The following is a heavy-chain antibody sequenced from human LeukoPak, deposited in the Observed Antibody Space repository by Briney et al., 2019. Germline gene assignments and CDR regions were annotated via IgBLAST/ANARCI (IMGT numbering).Heavy chain of an antibody. CDR3: ARVVLSRGERDY. CDR2: VNWNGGST. V-gene: IGHV3-20*04. Sequence: PGGSLRLSCAASGFTFADYGMSWVRQAPGRGLEWVSGVNWNGGSTGYVDSVKGRFTISRDNAKSSLYLQMNSLRAEDTALYYCARVVLSRGERDYWGQGTLATVSS. CDR1: GFTFADYG. D-gene: IGHD5-24*01. J-gene: IGHJ4*02.